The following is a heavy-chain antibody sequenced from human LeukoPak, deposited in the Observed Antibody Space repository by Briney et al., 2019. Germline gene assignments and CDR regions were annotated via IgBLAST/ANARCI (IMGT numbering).Heavy chain of an antibody. CDR3: ARYYYDSSGYYGYYYYYMDV. Sequence: ASVKVSCKASGYTFTIYGISWVRQAPGQGREWMGWISAYNGNTNYAQKLQGRVTMTTDTSTSTAYMELRSLRSDDTAVYYCARYYYDSSGYYGYYYYYMDVWGKGTTVTISS. V-gene: IGHV1-18*01. CDR1: GYTFTIYG. J-gene: IGHJ6*03. D-gene: IGHD3-22*01. CDR2: ISAYNGNT.